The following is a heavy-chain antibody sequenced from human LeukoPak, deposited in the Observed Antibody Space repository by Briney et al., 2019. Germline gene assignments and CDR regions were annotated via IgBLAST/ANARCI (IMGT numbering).Heavy chain of an antibody. J-gene: IGHJ4*02. CDR1: GGSISSYY. CDR2: LYYSGST. V-gene: IGHV4-59*01. D-gene: IGHD3-22*01. CDR3: ARGQPTFHHYDSNAYYSFYFDY. Sequence: PSETLSLTCTVSGGSISSYYWNWIRQPPGKGLEWVGYLYYSGSTNYNPSLKSRITISVDTSKNHFSLKLNSVTAADTAVYYCARGQPTFHHYDSNAYYSFYFDYWGLGTLVTVSS.